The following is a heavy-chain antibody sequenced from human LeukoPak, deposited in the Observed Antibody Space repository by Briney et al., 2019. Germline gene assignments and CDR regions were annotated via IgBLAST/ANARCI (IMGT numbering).Heavy chain of an antibody. CDR3: AGGTYSGYDS. J-gene: IGHJ5*02. V-gene: IGHV6-1*01. CDR1: GDSVSSNSAA. D-gene: IGHD5-12*01. Sequence: SQTLSLTCAISGDSVSSNSAAWNWIRQSPSRGLEWLGRTYYRSKWYYDYVVSLKSRITIIPDTSKDQFSLQLSSVTPEDTAVYYCAGGTYSGYDSWGQGTLVTVSS. CDR2: TYYRSKWYY.